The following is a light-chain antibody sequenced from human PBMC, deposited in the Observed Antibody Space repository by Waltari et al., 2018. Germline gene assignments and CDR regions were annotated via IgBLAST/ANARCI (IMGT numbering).Light chain of an antibody. CDR2: RNN. CDR1: SSSIGTNY. CDR3: AAWSGV. V-gene: IGLV1-47*01. Sequence: QSVLTQPPSASGTPGQRVTISYSGSSSSIGTNYVYWHQQVPGTAPKLPIYRNNQRASGVPDRFSGSQSGTAASLAISGLRSEDEADYYCAAWSGVFGRGTKLTV. J-gene: IGLJ3*02.